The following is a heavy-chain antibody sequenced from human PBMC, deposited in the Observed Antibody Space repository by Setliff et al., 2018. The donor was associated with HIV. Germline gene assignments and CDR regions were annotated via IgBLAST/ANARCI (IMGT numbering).Heavy chain of an antibody. CDR1: GYTFTSYW. D-gene: IGHD2-21*01. J-gene: IGHJ4*02. Sequence: GESLKISCKDSGYTFTSYWIGWVRQMPGKGLEWMGIIYPGDSDTRYSPSFQGQVTISADKPISTAYLQWSRLKASDTAMYFCVRPAWRMWLAPIESWGQGTLVTVSS. CDR3: VRPAWRMWLAPIES. CDR2: IYPGDSDT. V-gene: IGHV5-51*01.